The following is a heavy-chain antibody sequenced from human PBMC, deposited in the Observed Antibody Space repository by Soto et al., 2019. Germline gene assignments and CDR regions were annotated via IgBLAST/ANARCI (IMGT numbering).Heavy chain of an antibody. Sequence: ASVKVSCKASGGTFSSYAISWVRQAPGQGLEWMGGIIPIFGTANYAQKFQGRVTITADESTSTAYMELSSLRSEDTAVYYCARDGGWYSSSPEYFDYWGQGTLVTVSS. J-gene: IGHJ4*02. CDR1: GGTFSSYA. CDR3: ARDGGWYSSSPEYFDY. D-gene: IGHD6-6*01. CDR2: IIPIFGTA. V-gene: IGHV1-69*13.